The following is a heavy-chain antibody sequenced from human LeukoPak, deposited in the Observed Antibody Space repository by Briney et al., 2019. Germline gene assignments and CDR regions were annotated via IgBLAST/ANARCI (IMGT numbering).Heavy chain of an antibody. D-gene: IGHD5-24*01. CDR3: ARERWGDGYNSQYFDY. Sequence: PGGSLRLSCAASGFTVSSNYMSWVRQAPGKGLEWVSVIYSGGSTYYADSVKGRFTISRDNSKKTLYLQMNSLRAEDTAVYYCARERWGDGYNSQYFDYWGQGTLVTVSS. J-gene: IGHJ4*02. CDR2: IYSGGST. V-gene: IGHV3-53*01. CDR1: GFTVSSNY.